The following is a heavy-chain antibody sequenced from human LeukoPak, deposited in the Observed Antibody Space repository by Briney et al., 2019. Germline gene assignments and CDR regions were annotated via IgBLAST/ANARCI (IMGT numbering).Heavy chain of an antibody. V-gene: IGHV3-74*01. Sequence: GGSLRLSCAASGFTFSSYWMHWVRQAPGKGPVWVSRIYGDGNTTNYADSVRGRFTISRDNAKNSLYLQMNSLRAEDTAVYYCARDQGYCSGGSCYHAGYYGMDVWGQGTTVTVSS. D-gene: IGHD2-15*01. CDR1: GFTFSSYW. J-gene: IGHJ6*02. CDR3: ARDQGYCSGGSCYHAGYYGMDV. CDR2: IYGDGNTT.